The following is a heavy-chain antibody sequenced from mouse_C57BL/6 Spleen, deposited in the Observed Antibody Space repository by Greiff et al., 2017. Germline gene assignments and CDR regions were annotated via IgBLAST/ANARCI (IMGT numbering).Heavy chain of an antibody. V-gene: IGHV1-80*01. CDR3: ARSPGYYGTLGAMDY. D-gene: IGHD1-1*01. J-gene: IGHJ4*01. CDR2: IYPGDGDT. Sequence: QVHVKQSGAELVKPGASVKISCKASGYAFSSYWMNWVKQRPGKGLEWIGQIYPGDGDTNYNGKFKGKATLTADKSSSTAYMQLSSLTSEDSAVYFCARSPGYYGTLGAMDYWGQGTSVTVSS. CDR1: GYAFSSYW.